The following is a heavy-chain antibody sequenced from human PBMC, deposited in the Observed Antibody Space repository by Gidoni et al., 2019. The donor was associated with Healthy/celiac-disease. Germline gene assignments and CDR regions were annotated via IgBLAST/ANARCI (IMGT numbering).Heavy chain of an antibody. J-gene: IGHJ1*01. CDR1: GFTFSSAS. D-gene: IGHD1-1*01. Sequence: EVQLVESGGGLVKPGGSLRLSCAASGFTFSSASMNWVRPAPGKGLEWVSSISSSSSYIYYADSVKSRFTISRDNAKNSLYMQMNSLRAEDTAVYYCARRTGKNGYFQHWGQGTLVTVSS. V-gene: IGHV3-21*01. CDR2: ISSSSSYI. CDR3: ARRTGKNGYFQH.